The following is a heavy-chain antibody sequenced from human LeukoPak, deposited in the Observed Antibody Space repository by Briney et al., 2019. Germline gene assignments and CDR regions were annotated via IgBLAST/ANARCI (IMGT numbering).Heavy chain of an antibody. CDR2: INAGNGNT. CDR1: GYTFTSYA. D-gene: IGHD6-6*01. Sequence: GASVKVSCKAAGYTFTSYAMHWVRQAPGQRLEWMGWINAGNGNTKYSQKFQGRVTITADESTSTAYMELSSLRSEDTAVYYCAREYGESGSSGAFDIWGQGTMVTVSS. V-gene: IGHV1-3*01. J-gene: IGHJ3*02. CDR3: AREYGESGSSGAFDI.